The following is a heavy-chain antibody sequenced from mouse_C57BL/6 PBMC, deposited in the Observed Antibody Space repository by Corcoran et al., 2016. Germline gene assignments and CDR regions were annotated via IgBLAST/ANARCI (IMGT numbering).Heavy chain of an antibody. CDR2: FYPGSGSI. D-gene: IGHD3-3*01. CDR1: GYTFTGYT. Sequence: QVQLQQSGAELVKPGASVKLSCKASGYTFTGYTIHWVKQRSGQGLEWIGWFYPGSGSIKYNEKFKDKATLPADQSSSTVYMELSRLTSEDAAVYLCARHEGGGGWGYAMDYWGQGTSVTVSS. V-gene: IGHV1-62-2*01. CDR3: ARHEGGGGWGYAMDY. J-gene: IGHJ4*01.